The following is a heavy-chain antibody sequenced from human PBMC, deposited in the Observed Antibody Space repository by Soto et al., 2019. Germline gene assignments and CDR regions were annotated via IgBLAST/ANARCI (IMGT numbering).Heavy chain of an antibody. Sequence: PSETLSLTCTVSGGSVSSGPYYWSWIRQPPGKGLEWIGYIYYSGNTNYNPTLKSRVTISVDTSKNQFSLKLSSVTAADTAAYYCARGGRHDDSSGYGSLGYWDQGTLVTVSS. J-gene: IGHJ4*02. CDR1: GGSVSSGPYY. D-gene: IGHD3-22*01. CDR3: ARGGRHDDSSGYGSLGY. V-gene: IGHV4-61*01. CDR2: IYYSGNT.